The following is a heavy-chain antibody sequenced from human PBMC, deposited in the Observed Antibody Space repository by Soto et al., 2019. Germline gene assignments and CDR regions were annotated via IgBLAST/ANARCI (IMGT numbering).Heavy chain of an antibody. D-gene: IGHD5-12*01. CDR3: ARAYNDYRRIDY. CDR2: IYYSGST. Sequence: SETLSLTCTVSGGSISSGGYYWSWIRQHPGKGLEWIGYIYYSGSTYYNPSLKSRVTISVDTSKNQFSLKLSSVTAADTAVYYCARAYNDYRRIDYWGQGTLVTVSS. J-gene: IGHJ4*02. CDR1: GGSISSGGYY. V-gene: IGHV4-31*03.